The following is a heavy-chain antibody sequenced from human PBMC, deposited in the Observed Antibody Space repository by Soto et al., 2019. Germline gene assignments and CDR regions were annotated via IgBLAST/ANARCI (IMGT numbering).Heavy chain of an antibody. D-gene: IGHD3-10*01. V-gene: IGHV3-7*03. CDR3: ARDRGWQTLDY. J-gene: IGHJ4*02. Sequence: EVQLAESGGGLVQPGGSLRLSCTASGFTFDNYWMTWVRQAPGKELERVANIKVDGSEKYYVDSVKGRFIISRDNAKNSLYLQMTSLRAEDTAVYYCARDRGWQTLDYWGQGTLVTVSS. CDR2: IKVDGSEK. CDR1: GFTFDNYW.